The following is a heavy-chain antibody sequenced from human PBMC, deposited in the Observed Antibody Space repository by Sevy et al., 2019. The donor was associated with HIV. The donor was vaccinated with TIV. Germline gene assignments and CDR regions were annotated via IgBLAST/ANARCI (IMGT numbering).Heavy chain of an antibody. J-gene: IGHJ4*02. D-gene: IGHD5-12*01. CDR1: GNNFNSYW. V-gene: IGHV5-51*01. Sequence: GESLKISCKGFGNNFNSYWIGWARQMPGKGLELMGFIYPSDSDTRYSPPFQGQVTISADKSISTAYLQWSSLKASDTAIYYCARSGYSGYAFDYWGQRTLVTVSS. CDR2: IYPSDSDT. CDR3: ARSGYSGYAFDY.